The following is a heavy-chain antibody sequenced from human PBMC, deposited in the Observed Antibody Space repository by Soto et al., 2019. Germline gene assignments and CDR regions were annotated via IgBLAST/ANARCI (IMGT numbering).Heavy chain of an antibody. CDR3: ARERTSKGGMDV. CDR2: IISGGTRV. J-gene: IGHJ6*02. V-gene: IGHV3-74*01. Sequence: GGSLRLSCAASGFTFSNDWPNWVRQGPGKGPEWVSRIISGGTRVTYADSVKGRFTIARGNAKNTLYLEMHSLTAEDTAVYYCARERTSKGGMDVWGRGTTVT. CDR1: GFTFSNDW.